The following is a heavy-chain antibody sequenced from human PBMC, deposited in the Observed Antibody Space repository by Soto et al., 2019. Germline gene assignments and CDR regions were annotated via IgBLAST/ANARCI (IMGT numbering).Heavy chain of an antibody. Sequence: EVQLVESGGGLVQPGGSLRLSCAASGFRFSIYSMNWVRQAPGKGLEWSAYITSDTKTIKYADSVKGRFTISRDNDKNLIYLQMKSLRDGDTAVYDCACSVEGHCDYWGQGTVVTVST. CDR2: ITSDTKTI. V-gene: IGHV3-48*02. CDR3: ACSVEGHCDY. CDR1: GFRFSIYS. J-gene: IGHJ4*02. D-gene: IGHD6-19*01.